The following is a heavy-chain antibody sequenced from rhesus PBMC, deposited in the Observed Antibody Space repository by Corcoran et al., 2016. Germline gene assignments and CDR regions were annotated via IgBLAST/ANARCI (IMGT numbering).Heavy chain of an antibody. Sequence: QLQLQESGPGLVKPSETLYLTCAASGGSISSNWRSWIPQHPGKGLEWVGRISGSGGSTSYNPSLKSRVTISTYTSKYQVYLKLSSVTAADTAVYYCARWQGRFSSGWDYGEYFEFWGQGALVTVSS. CDR3: ARWQGRFSSGWDYGEYFEF. V-gene: IGHV4-173*01. D-gene: IGHD6-31*01. J-gene: IGHJ1*01. CDR1: GGSISSNW. CDR2: ISGSGGST.